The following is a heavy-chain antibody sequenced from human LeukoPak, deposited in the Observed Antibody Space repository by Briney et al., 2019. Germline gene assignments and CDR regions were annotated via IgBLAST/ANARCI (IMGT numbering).Heavy chain of an antibody. V-gene: IGHV1-18*01. CDR2: ISPYNGNT. CDR1: GYTFSSYG. J-gene: IGHJ4*02. Sequence: ASVKVSCKASGYTFSSYGIAWVRQAPRQGLDWMGWISPYNGNTNYAQKFQGRVTMTTDTSTSTAYMELRSLRSDDTAVFYCERDGYFDYWGQGTLVTVSS. CDR3: ERDGYFDY.